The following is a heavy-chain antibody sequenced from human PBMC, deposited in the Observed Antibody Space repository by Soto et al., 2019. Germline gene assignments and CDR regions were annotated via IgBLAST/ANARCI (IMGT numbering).Heavy chain of an antibody. CDR3: ASYSGSYFSDAFDI. CDR2: IIPIFGTA. Sequence: GASVKVSCKASGGTFSSYAISWVRQAPGQGLEWMGGIIPIFGTANYAQKFQGRVTITADESTSTAYMELSSLRSEDTAVYYCASYSGSYFSDAFDIWGQGTMVTVSS. J-gene: IGHJ3*02. D-gene: IGHD1-26*01. CDR1: GGTFSSYA. V-gene: IGHV1-69*13.